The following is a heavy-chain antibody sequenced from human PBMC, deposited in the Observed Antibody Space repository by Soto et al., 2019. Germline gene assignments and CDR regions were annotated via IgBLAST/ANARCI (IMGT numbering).Heavy chain of an antibody. CDR3: AHRLGGFTWNDGYLDY. CDR1: GGSISSSGYY. CDR2: IYNSGTT. J-gene: IGHJ4*02. Sequence: SETLSLTCTVSGGSISSSGYYWSWIRQHPGRGLEWIGYIYNSGTTLFNPSLKSRLTISVDTSKNQFSLNLSSVTAADTATYYCAHRLGGFTWNDGYLDYWGQGTLVTVSS. V-gene: IGHV4-31*03. D-gene: IGHD1-1*01.